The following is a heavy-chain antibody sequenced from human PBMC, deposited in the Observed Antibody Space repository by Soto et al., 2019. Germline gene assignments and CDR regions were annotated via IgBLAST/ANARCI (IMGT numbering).Heavy chain of an antibody. V-gene: IGHV4-59*01. CDR2: VYSGGGT. Sequence: SETLSLTFTVSGGSLRGYSWSWIRQSPGKGLEWIGYVYSGGGTNYSPSFMGRVTISVDTTDNQFSLKLNSVTAADTAVYYCAREKTPMSPHYFYYGMDVWGQGTTVTVS. CDR3: AREKTPMSPHYFYYGMDV. D-gene: IGHD3-9*01. J-gene: IGHJ6*02. CDR1: GGSLRGYS.